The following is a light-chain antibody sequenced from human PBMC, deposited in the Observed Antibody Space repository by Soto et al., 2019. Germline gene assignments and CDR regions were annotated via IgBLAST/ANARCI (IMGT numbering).Light chain of an antibody. CDR2: SAS. CDR3: NAHGSSYEG. V-gene: IGKV3-20*01. J-gene: IGKJ1*01. Sequence: EIVLTHSPGTLSLSPGERATLSCMASPCVNNNYVAWYQQKPGQAPRLLIFSASNKAPRIPDRLRGSGSHTEFVRGLSGLAPEDSGLSHCNAHGSSYEGFGQGTK. CDR1: PCVNNNY.